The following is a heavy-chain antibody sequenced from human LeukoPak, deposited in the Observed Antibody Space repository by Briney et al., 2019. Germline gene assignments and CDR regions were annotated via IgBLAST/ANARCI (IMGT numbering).Heavy chain of an antibody. CDR3: ARDHVAFRVGATKAFDC. CDR2: IYYNGRT. Sequence: PSETLSLTCDVSGDSISSSDWWRWVRAPPGRGLEGFDDIYYNGRTNYNASLKSRVSIFGYKANHRCSLNLSLLTAADTAVYFCARDHVAFRVGATKAFDCWGQGTLVTVSS. V-gene: IGHV4-4*02. D-gene: IGHD1-26*01. CDR1: GDSISSSDW. J-gene: IGHJ4*02.